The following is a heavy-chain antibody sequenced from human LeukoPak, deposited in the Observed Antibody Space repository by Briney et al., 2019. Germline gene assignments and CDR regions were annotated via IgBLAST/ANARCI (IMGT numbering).Heavy chain of an antibody. CDR3: ARERPLPGVTTGVFDC. V-gene: IGHV3-9*01. CDR1: GFTFDDYA. J-gene: IGHJ4*02. Sequence: TGGSLRLSCAASGFTFDDYAMHWVRQAPGKGLEWVSGISWNSGSIGYADSVKGRFTISRDNAKNSLYLQMNSLRAEDTAVYYCARERPLPGVTTGVFDCWGQGTLVTVSS. D-gene: IGHD4-23*01. CDR2: ISWNSGSI.